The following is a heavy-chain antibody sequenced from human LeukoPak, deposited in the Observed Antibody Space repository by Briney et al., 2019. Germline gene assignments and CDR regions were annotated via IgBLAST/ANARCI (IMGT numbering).Heavy chain of an antibody. Sequence: AGGSLRLSYAASGFTFSSYAMTWVRQAPGKGLEWVSAISTSGDSTYYADSVRGRFTISRDNSKNTLYLQMTSLRAEDTAVYYCARKVYHRFDYWGQGTLVTVSS. CDR3: ARKVYHRFDY. J-gene: IGHJ4*02. V-gene: IGHV3-23*01. CDR2: ISTSGDST. D-gene: IGHD2-2*01. CDR1: GFTFSSYA.